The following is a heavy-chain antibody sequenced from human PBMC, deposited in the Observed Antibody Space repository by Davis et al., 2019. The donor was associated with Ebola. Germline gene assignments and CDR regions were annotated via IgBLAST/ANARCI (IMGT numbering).Heavy chain of an antibody. CDR1: GFTFSSYA. D-gene: IGHD3-10*01. CDR3: ARGDGLGELLSTFDY. V-gene: IGHV3-30-3*01. CDR2: ISYDGSNK. J-gene: IGHJ4*02. Sequence: PGGSLRLSCAASGFTFSSYAMHWVRQAPGKGLEWVAVISYDGSNKYYADSVKGRFTISRDNSKNTLYLQMISLRVEDTAVYYCARGDGLGELLSTFDYWGQGTLVTVSS.